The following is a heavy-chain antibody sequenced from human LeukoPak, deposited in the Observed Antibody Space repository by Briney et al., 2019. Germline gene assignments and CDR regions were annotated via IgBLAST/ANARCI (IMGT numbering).Heavy chain of an antibody. Sequence: PSETLSLTCTVSGGSISNYYWSWIRQPPGQGLEWIGYISYSGSTNYNPSLKSRVTISLDASKNQFSLSLSSVTAADTAVYYCARGHDPAARFWFDPWGQGTLVTVSS. CDR2: ISYSGST. J-gene: IGHJ5*02. V-gene: IGHV4-59*01. D-gene: IGHD2-2*01. CDR1: GGSISNYY. CDR3: ARGHDPAARFWFDP.